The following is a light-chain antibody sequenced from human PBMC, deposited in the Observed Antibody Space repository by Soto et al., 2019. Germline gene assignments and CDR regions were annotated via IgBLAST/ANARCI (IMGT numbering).Light chain of an antibody. V-gene: IGKV1-5*03. CDR1: QSISSW. CDR2: KAS. Sequence: DIQMTQSPSTLSASVGDRVTITCRASQSISSWLAWYQQKPGKAPKLLIYKASSIESGVPSRFSGSVSGTEFTLTISSLQPDDFATYYCQQFHSFSPTFGQGTKVEIK. CDR3: QQFHSFSPT. J-gene: IGKJ1*01.